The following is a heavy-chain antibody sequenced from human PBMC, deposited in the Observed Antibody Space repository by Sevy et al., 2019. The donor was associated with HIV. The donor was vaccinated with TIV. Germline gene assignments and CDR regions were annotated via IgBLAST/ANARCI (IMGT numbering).Heavy chain of an antibody. CDR2: IYYSGRT. Sequence: SETLSLTCTVSGGSISSSSYYWGWIRQPPGKGLEWIGSIYYSGRTYYNPSLKSRVTISVDTSKNQFPQKLSSLTAADTAVYYCARRKGTYYYGSGSYLLFDYWGQGTLVTVSS. V-gene: IGHV4-39*01. CDR1: GGSISSSSYY. CDR3: ARRKGTYYYGSGSYLLFDY. D-gene: IGHD3-10*01. J-gene: IGHJ4*02.